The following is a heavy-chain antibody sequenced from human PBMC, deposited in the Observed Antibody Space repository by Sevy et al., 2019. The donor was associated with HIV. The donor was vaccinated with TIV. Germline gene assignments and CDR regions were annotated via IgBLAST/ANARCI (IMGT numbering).Heavy chain of an antibody. V-gene: IGHV4-4*07. D-gene: IGHD3-10*01. Sequence: SETLSLTYTVSGASITNYYWSWIRQPAGKGLEWIGRINTRGDTHYNPSLKSRVTMSLDTSQKHFSLKLTSVIAADTAVYYCARDVVVRGVFPTYYYHYYMDVWGKGTTVTVSS. CDR3: ARDVVVRGVFPTYYYHYYMDV. CDR1: GASITNYY. CDR2: INTRGDT. J-gene: IGHJ6*03.